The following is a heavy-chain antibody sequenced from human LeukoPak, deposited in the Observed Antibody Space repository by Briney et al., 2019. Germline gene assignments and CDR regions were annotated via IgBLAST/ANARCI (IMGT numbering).Heavy chain of an antibody. J-gene: IGHJ4*02. CDR3: ARDDGRGVVTPY. CDR2: IYYSGST. V-gene: IGHV4-39*07. Sequence: PSETLSLTCTVSGGSISSSSYYWGWIRQPPGKGLEWIGSIYYSGSTYYNPSLKSRVTISVDTSKNQFSLKLISVTAADTAVYYCARDDGRGVVTPYWGQGTLVTVSS. CDR1: GGSISSSSYY. D-gene: IGHD2-21*02.